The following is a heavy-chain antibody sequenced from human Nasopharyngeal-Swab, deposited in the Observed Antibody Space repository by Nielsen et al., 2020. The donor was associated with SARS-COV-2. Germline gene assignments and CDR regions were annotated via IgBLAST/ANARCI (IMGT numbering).Heavy chain of an antibody. Sequence: GGSLRLSCAASGFTFSAYTMNWVRQAPGKGLEWVSYISSSTSTTYYADSVEGRFTTSRDNAKNSLYLEMDSLRAEDTAVYYCARVKSFGPDVFDIWGQGTMVTVSS. CDR3: ARVKSFGPDVFDI. V-gene: IGHV3-48*04. CDR2: ISSSTSTT. J-gene: IGHJ3*02. CDR1: GFTFSAYT. D-gene: IGHD3-16*01.